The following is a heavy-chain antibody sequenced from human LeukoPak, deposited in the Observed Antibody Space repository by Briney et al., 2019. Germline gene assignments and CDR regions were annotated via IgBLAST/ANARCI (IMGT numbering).Heavy chain of an antibody. CDR1: GVTVSSNY. D-gene: IGHD6-13*01. CDR3: ARDSLEAAGRGYYYYGMDV. CDR2: IYSGGST. V-gene: IGHV3-66*01. J-gene: IGHJ6*02. Sequence: GGSLRLSCAASGVTVSSNYMSWVREAPGKGLEWVSVIYSGGSTYYADSVKGRFTISRDNSKNSLYLQMTSLRDEDTAVYYCARDSLEAAGRGYYYYGMDVWGQGTTVTVSS.